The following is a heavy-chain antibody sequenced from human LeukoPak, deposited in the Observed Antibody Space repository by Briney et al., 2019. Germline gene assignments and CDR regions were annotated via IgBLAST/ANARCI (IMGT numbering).Heavy chain of an antibody. V-gene: IGHV1-18*01. Sequence: ASVKVSCKASGYTFTSYGISWVRRAPGQGLERMGWISAYNGNTNYAQKLQGRVTMTTDTSTSTAYMELRSLRSDDTAVYYCARDFRSYDILTGDPSELEPWGQGTLVTVSS. CDR1: GYTFTSYG. D-gene: IGHD3-9*01. CDR2: ISAYNGNT. J-gene: IGHJ5*02. CDR3: ARDFRSYDILTGDPSELEP.